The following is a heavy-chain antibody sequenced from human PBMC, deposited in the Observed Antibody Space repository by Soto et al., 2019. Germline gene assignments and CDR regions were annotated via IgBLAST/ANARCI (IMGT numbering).Heavy chain of an antibody. D-gene: IGHD6-19*01. CDR2: VSGYNRNT. Sequence: QVQLVQSGLEVKMTGASVKLSCKASGYTFRNYGVTWVRQVPGQGLEWIGWVSGYNRNTNYAQKFEDRVIMTTDTSTSTAYMELRTLRSDDTGMYFCARERQWAPLIHWGQGTPLTVSP. CDR3: ARERQWAPLIH. CDR1: GYTFRNYG. J-gene: IGHJ4*02. V-gene: IGHV1-18*01.